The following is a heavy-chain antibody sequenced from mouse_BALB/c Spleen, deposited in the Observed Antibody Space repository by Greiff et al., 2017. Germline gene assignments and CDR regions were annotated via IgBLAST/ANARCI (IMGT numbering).Heavy chain of an antibody. CDR1: GDSITSGY. CDR3: ARYGNYVGKTYYFDY. D-gene: IGHD2-1*01. V-gene: IGHV3-8*02. CDR2: ISYSGST. Sequence: EVNVVESGPSLVKPSQTLSLTCSVTGDSITSGYWNWIRKFPGNKLEYMGYISYSGSTYYNPSLKSRISITRDTSKNQYYLQLNSVTTEDTATYYCARYGNYVGKTYYFDYWGQGTTLTVSS. J-gene: IGHJ2*01.